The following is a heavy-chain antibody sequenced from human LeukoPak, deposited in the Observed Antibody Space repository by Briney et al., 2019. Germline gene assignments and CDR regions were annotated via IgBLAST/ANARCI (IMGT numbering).Heavy chain of an antibody. CDR1: GFTFSSYS. CDR2: ISNSRSTI. J-gene: IGHJ4*02. V-gene: IGHV3-48*01. Sequence: GGSLRLSCAASGFTFSSYSMHWVRQAPGKGLEWVSYISNSRSTIYYADSVKGRFTISRDNAKNSLYLQMNSLRAEDTAVYYCAKDHCSSTSCYVFDYWGQGTLVTVSS. D-gene: IGHD2-2*01. CDR3: AKDHCSSTSCYVFDY.